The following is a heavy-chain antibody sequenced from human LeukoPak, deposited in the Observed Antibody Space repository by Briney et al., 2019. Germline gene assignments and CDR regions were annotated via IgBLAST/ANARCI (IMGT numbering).Heavy chain of an antibody. CDR3: ARGYSYYDFWSGYNWFDP. CDR2: MSPNSGNT. D-gene: IGHD3-3*01. V-gene: IGHV1-8*01. J-gene: IGHJ5*02. Sequence: ASVKVSCKASGYTFTSYDINWVRQATGQGLEWMGWMSPNSGNTGYAQKFQGRVTMTRNTSISTAYMELSSLRSEDTAVYYCARGYSYYDFWSGYNWFDPWGQGTLVTVSS. CDR1: GYTFTSYD.